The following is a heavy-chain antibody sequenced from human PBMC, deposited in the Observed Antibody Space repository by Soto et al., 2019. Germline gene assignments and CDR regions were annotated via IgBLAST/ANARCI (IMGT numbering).Heavy chain of an antibody. J-gene: IGHJ4*02. CDR2: IKSKTDGGTT. CDR3: TTLYYYDSSGSLLN. D-gene: IGHD3-22*01. Sequence: EVQLVESGGGLIKPGGSLRLSCAVSGFTFSNAWITWVRQAPGKGLEWVGRIKSKTDGGTTDYAAPVKGRFTISGDDSKNTLYLQINSLKTEDTAVYYCTTLYYYDSSGSLLNWGQGTLVTVSS. V-gene: IGHV3-15*01. CDR1: GFTFSNAW.